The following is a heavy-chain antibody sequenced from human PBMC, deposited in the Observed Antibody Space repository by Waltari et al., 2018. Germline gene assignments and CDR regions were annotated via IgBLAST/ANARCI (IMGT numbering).Heavy chain of an antibody. Sequence: EVQMVESGGGSVKPGDSLRLSCVASGFGFTAAWLTWVRQAPGKGLEWVGRIKSQNDGGTTDVAASVRGRFSISRDDSQNMVFLQMNSLRVEDTALYYCTTLDAPWGGWGHGTLVTVSS. D-gene: IGHD7-27*01. J-gene: IGHJ4*01. CDR1: GFGFTAAW. V-gene: IGHV3-15*01. CDR3: TTLDAPWGG. CDR2: IKSQNDGGTT.